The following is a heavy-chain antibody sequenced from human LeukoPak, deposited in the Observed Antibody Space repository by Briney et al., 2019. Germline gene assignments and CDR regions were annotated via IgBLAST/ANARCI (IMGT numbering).Heavy chain of an antibody. J-gene: IGHJ6*02. CDR2: ISSSSSYI. D-gene: IGHD6-19*01. CDR1: GFTLSSYT. Sequence: GGSLRLSCAAFGFTLSSYTMNWVRQAPGKGLEWVSSISSSSSYIYYTDSVKGRFIISRDNAKNSLYLQMNSLRTEDTALYYCAKDRVAVAGPIAYYYYGMDVWGQGTTVTVSS. CDR3: AKDRVAVAGPIAYYYYGMDV. V-gene: IGHV3-21*04.